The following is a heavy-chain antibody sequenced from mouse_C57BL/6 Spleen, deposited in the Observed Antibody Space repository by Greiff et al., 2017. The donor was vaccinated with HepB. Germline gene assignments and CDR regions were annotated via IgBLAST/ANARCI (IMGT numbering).Heavy chain of an antibody. D-gene: IGHD1-1*01. CDR2: INPSTGGT. Sequence: VQLKQSGPELVKPGASVKISCKASGYSFTGYYMNWVKQSPEKSLEWIGEINPSTGGTTYNQKFKAKATLTVDKSSSTAYMQLNSLTSEDSAVYYCARYDYYAYYAMDYWGQGTSVTVSS. CDR3: ARYDYYAYYAMDY. CDR1: GYSFTGYY. J-gene: IGHJ4*01. V-gene: IGHV1-42*01.